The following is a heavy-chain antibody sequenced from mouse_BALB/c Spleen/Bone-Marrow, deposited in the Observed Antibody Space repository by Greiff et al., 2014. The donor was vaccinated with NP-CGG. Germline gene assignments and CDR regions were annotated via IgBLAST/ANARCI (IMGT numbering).Heavy chain of an antibody. CDR1: GFTFSSYA. D-gene: IGHD1-1*01. J-gene: IGHJ1*01. CDR2: ISSGGSYT. CDR3: VRQDYYGSSPHWYFDV. V-gene: IGHV5-9-3*01. Sequence: EVQGVESGGGLVKPGGSLKLSCAASGFTFSSYAMSWVRQTPEKRLEWVATISSGGSYTYYADSVKGRFTISRDTAKNTLYLQMSSLRSEDTAIYYCVRQDYYGSSPHWYFDVWGAGTTVTVSS.